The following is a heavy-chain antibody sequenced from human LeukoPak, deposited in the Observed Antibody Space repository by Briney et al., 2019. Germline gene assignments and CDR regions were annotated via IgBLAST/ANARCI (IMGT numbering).Heavy chain of an antibody. CDR1: GGSISSGGYS. J-gene: IGHJ3*02. V-gene: IGHV4-39*07. Sequence: PSETLSLTCSVSGGSISSGGYSWSWIRQPPGKGLEWIGEINHSGSTNYNPSLKSRVTISVDTSKNQFSLKLSSVTAADTAVYYCARAARGASARRRGAFDIWGQGTMVTVSS. D-gene: IGHD3-10*01. CDR2: INHSGST. CDR3: ARAARGASARRRGAFDI.